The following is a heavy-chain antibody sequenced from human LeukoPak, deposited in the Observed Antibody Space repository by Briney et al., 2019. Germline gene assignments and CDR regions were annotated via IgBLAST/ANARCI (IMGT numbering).Heavy chain of an antibody. CDR2: INPGGDNT. J-gene: IGHJ3*02. V-gene: IGHV1-46*01. D-gene: IGHD3-22*01. CDR1: GYTFTNYY. CDR3: ARDVFPYYDSSGYYYVGRAFDI. Sequence: ASVKVSCKASGYTFTNYYIHWVRQAPGQGLEWMGLINPGGDNTNYSQNFQGRVTMTRDTSISTAYMELSRLRSDDTAVYYCARDVFPYYDSSGYYYVGRAFDIWGQGTVVTVSS.